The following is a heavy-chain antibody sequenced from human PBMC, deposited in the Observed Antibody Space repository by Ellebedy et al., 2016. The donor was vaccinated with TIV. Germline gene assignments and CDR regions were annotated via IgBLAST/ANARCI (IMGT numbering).Heavy chain of an antibody. D-gene: IGHD5-18*01. CDR2: IYYSGST. CDR1: GGSISSYY. J-gene: IGHJ5*02. CDR3: ARHWGYSYGNWFDP. V-gene: IGHV4-59*08. Sequence: MPSETLSLTCTVPGGSISSYYWSWIRQPPGKGLEWIGYIYYSGSTNYNPSLKSRVTISVDTSKNQFSLKLSSVTAADTAVYYCARHWGYSYGNWFDPWGQGTLVTVSS.